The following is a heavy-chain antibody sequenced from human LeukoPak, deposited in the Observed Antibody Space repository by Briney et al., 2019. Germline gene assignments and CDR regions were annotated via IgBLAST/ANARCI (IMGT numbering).Heavy chain of an antibody. CDR3: LRDPYEAY. Sequence: PGGSLRLSCAASGFTFSNYGIHWVRQAPGKGLEWVAVISYDGSNKYYADSVKGRFPISRDNSKNTLYLQMNSLRAEDTAVYYCLRDPYEAYWGQGTLVTVSS. CDR1: GFTFSNYG. CDR2: ISYDGSNK. V-gene: IGHV3-30*03. D-gene: IGHD5-12*01. J-gene: IGHJ4*02.